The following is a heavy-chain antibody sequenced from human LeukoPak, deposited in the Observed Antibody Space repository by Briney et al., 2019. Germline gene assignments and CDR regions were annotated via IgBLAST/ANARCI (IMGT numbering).Heavy chain of an antibody. CDR2: ISSSGSTI. CDR1: GFTFSSYE. V-gene: IGHV3-48*03. CDR3: ARDLVDGYNYY. Sequence: GGSLRLSCAASGFTFSSYEINWVRQAPGKGLEWVSYISSSGSTIYYADSVEGRFTISRDNAKNSLYLQMNSLRAEDTAVYYCARDLVDGYNYYWGQGTLVTVSS. D-gene: IGHD5-24*01. J-gene: IGHJ4*02.